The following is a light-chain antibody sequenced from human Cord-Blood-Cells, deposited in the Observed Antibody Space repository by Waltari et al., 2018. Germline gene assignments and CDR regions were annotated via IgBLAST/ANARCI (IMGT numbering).Light chain of an antibody. Sequence: DIVMTQSPDYLAVSLGERATIKCKSRQSVLYSSNNKNYLAWYQQKPGQPPKLLIYWASTRESGVPDRFSGSGSGTDFTLTISSLQAEDVAVYYCQQYYSTPPYTFGQGTKLEIK. CDR3: QQYYSTPPYT. J-gene: IGKJ2*01. CDR2: WAS. V-gene: IGKV4-1*01. CDR1: QSVLYSSNNKNY.